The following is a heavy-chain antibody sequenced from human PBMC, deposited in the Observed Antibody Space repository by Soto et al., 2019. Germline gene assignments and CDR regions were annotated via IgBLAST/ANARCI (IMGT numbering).Heavy chain of an antibody. J-gene: IGHJ4*02. CDR1: GGSVSSSSYY. Sequence: PSETLSLTYTVSGGSVSSSSYYWGWVRQPPGKGLEWIGSVYYRGNTYYNPSLQSRVTISVDKSKSQFSLRLNSVTAADSAVYFCARLEGLATISYYFDFWGQGAQVTVSS. V-gene: IGHV4-39*01. CDR2: VYYRGNT. D-gene: IGHD3-9*01. CDR3: ARLEGLATISYYFDF.